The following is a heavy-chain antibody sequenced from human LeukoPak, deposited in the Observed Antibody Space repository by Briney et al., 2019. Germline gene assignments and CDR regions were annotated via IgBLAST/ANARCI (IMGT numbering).Heavy chain of an antibody. Sequence: ASVKVSCKASGYTFTSYGISWVRQAPGQGLEWMGWISAYNGNTNYAQKLQGRVTMTTDTSTSTAYMELRSLRSDDTAVYYCARGSYYAILTGFRTHRPFDYWGQGTLVTVSS. CDR3: ARGSYYAILTGFRTHRPFDY. D-gene: IGHD3-9*01. J-gene: IGHJ4*02. V-gene: IGHV1-18*01. CDR2: ISAYNGNT. CDR1: GYTFTSYG.